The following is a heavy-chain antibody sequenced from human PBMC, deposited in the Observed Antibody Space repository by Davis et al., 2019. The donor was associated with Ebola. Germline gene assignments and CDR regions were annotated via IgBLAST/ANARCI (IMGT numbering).Heavy chain of an antibody. CDR1: GGSISSGGYY. D-gene: IGHD3-22*01. J-gene: IGHJ4*02. CDR2: IYYSGST. Sequence: SETLSLTCTVSGGSISSGGYYWSWIRQHPGKGLEWIGYIYYSGSTNYNPSLKSRVTISVDTSKNQFSLQLSSVTAADTAVYYCASGTRGHYYDSSGYPLTTFDYWGQGTLVTVSS. V-gene: IGHV4-61*08. CDR3: ASGTRGHYYDSSGYPLTTFDY.